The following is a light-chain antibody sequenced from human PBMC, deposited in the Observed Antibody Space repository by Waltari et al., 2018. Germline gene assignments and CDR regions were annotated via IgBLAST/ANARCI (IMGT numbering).Light chain of an antibody. Sequence: DTVLTQSPATLSVSPGDGATLSSRASQGVRRNLAWYQQRPAQAPRLLIFGASTRAPGVAARFIGSGSGTEFTLTITGLQSEDSAIYFCQQYDEWPPRYTFGQGTTLEIK. CDR1: QGVRRN. CDR3: QQYDEWPPRYT. V-gene: IGKV3-15*01. J-gene: IGKJ2*01. CDR2: GAS.